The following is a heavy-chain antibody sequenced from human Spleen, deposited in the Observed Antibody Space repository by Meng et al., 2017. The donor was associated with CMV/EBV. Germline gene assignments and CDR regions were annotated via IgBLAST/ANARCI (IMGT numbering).Heavy chain of an antibody. Sequence: SCKTSGYSVTSYDSSWVRQAPGQGLEWMGSISARDGKTTSAQKFQGRVTMTTDTSTNTASMELRSLRSDDTAIYYCARNWFSHYLDNWGQGTLVTVSS. CDR3: ARNWFSHYLDN. J-gene: IGHJ4*02. CDR1: GYSVTSYD. CDR2: ISARDGKT. V-gene: IGHV1-18*04. D-gene: IGHD3-10*01.